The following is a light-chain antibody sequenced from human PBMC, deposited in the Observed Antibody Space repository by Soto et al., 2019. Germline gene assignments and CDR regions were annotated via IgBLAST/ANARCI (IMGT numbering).Light chain of an antibody. CDR3: SSYTSRYTGV. CDR2: EVS. CDR1: SSDVGGYNY. J-gene: IGLJ3*02. V-gene: IGLV2-14*01. Sequence: QSALTQPASVSGSLGQSITISCTGTSSDVGGYNYVSWYQQHPGKAPKLMIYEVSNRPSGVSDRFSGSKSGNTASLTISGLQAEDEADYYCSSYTSRYTGVFGGGTKLTVL.